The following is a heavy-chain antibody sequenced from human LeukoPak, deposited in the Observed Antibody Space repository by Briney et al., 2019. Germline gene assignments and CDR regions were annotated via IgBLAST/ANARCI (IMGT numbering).Heavy chain of an antibody. CDR1: GGSFSGYY. CDR3: ARHPSSYNYYMDV. D-gene: IGHD3-3*01. J-gene: IGHJ6*03. V-gene: IGHV4-34*01. CDR2: INHSGST. Sequence: SETLSLTCAVYGGSFSGYYWSWIRQPPGKGLEWIGEINHSGSTYYNPSLESRVTISVDTSKNHFSLKLSSVTAADTAVYYCARHPSSYNYYMDVWGKGTTVTISS.